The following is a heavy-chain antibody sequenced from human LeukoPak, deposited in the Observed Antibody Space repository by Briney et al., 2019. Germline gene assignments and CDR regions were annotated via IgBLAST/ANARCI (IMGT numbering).Heavy chain of an antibody. CDR2: ISAYNGNT. J-gene: IGHJ6*02. Sequence: GESLKVSCKASGYTFTSYGISWVRQAPGQGLEWMGWISAYNGNTNYAQKLQGRVTMTTDTSTSTAYMELRSLRSDVTAVYYCASVYKYGMDVWGQGTTVIVSS. CDR1: GYTFTSYG. CDR3: ASVYKYGMDV. V-gene: IGHV1-18*01.